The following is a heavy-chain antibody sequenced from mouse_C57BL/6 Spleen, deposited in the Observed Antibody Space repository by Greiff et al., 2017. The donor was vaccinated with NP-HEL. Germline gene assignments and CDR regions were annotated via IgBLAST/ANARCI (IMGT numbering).Heavy chain of an antibody. CDR1: GYTFTDYE. D-gene: IGHD3-2*02. CDR3: TRGGSSGYYAMDY. CDR2: IDPETGGT. V-gene: IGHV1-15*01. Sequence: VQRVESGAELVRPGASVTLSCKASGYTFTDYEMHWVKQTPVHGLEWIGAIDPETGGTAYNQKFKGKAILTADKSSSTAYLELRSLTSEDSAVYYCTRGGSSGYYAMDYWGQGTSVTVSS. J-gene: IGHJ4*01.